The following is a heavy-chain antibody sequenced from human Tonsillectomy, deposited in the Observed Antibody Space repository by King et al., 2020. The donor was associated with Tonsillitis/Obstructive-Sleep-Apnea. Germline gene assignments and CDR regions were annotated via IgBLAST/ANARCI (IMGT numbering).Heavy chain of an antibody. CDR1: GYSFTNYW. Sequence: QLVQSGAEVKKPGESLKISCKGSGYSFTNYWIGWVRQMPGKGLEWMGIIYPGDSVTRYSPSFQGQVTISADKSISTAYLQWSSLKASDTAMYYCARLPPNLMFCSAYYVDYWGQGTLVTVSS. D-gene: IGHD3-3*01. CDR2: IYPGDSVT. V-gene: IGHV5-51*01. J-gene: IGHJ4*02. CDR3: ARLPPNLMFCSAYYVDY.